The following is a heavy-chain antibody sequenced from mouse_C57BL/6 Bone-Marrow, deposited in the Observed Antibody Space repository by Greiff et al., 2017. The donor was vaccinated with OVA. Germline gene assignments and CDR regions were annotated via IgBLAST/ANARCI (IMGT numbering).Heavy chain of an antibody. D-gene: IGHD3-2*02. V-gene: IGHV1-15*01. Sequence: VQLQESGAELVRPGASVTLSCKASGYTFTDYEMHWVKQTPVHGLEWIGAIDPETGGTAYNQKFKGKAILTADKSSSTAYMELRSLTSEDSAVYYCTRLAQANWYFDVWGTGTTVTVSS. CDR2: IDPETGGT. CDR3: TRLAQANWYFDV. CDR1: GYTFTDYE. J-gene: IGHJ1*03.